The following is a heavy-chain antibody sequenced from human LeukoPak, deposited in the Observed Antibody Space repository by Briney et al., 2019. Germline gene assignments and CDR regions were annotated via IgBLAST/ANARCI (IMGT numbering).Heavy chain of an antibody. Sequence: GSLRLSCAASGFTFSSYAMSWVRQAPGKGLEWVSAISGSGGSTYYADSVKGRFTISRDNSKNTLYLQMNSLRAEDTAVYYCAKDLELYYYGSGIDYWGQGTLVTVSS. CDR3: AKDLELYYYGSGIDY. CDR2: ISGSGGST. CDR1: GFTFSSYA. D-gene: IGHD3-10*01. V-gene: IGHV3-23*01. J-gene: IGHJ4*02.